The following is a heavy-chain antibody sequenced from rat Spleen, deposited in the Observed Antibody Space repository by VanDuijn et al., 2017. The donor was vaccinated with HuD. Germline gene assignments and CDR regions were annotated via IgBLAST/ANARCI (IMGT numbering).Heavy chain of an antibody. CDR1: GFIFSNYD. D-gene: IGHD4-3*01. J-gene: IGHJ3*01. CDR2: ISPGGGGT. CDR3: ARQDTSGYSNWFTY. Sequence: EVQLVESDGGLVQPGRSLKLSCKASGFIFSNYDMAWVRQAPTKGLAWVTSISPGGGGTYYRDSVKGRFTVSRDNTRSTQFLQMDSLRSEDTATYYCARQDTSGYSNWFTYWGQGTLVTVSS. V-gene: IGHV5S13*01.